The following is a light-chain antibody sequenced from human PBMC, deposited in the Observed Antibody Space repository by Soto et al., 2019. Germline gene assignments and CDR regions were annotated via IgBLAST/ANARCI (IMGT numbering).Light chain of an antibody. CDR2: GAS. J-gene: IGKJ1*01. CDR1: QSVSSNY. V-gene: IGKV3-20*01. CDR3: QQYANSPPT. Sequence: EIVLTQSPGTLSLSPGERATLSCRASQSVSSNYLAWYQQKPGQAPRLLIYGASTRATGIPDRFSGSGSGTDFTLNISRLEPEDFAVYYCQQYANSPPTFGQGTKVEIK.